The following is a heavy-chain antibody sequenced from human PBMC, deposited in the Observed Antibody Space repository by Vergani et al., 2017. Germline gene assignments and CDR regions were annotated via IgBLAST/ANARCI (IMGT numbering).Heavy chain of an antibody. V-gene: IGHV3-23*01. CDR1: GFTFSSYA. CDR2: ISGSGGNT. D-gene: IGHD2-15*01. CDR3: AKARDPNCKGGNCYSYYYGLDL. J-gene: IGHJ6*02. Sequence: EVQLLESGGGLVQPGGSLRLSCGASGFTFSSYAMTWVRQAPGKGLEWVSAISGSGGNTFYTDSVKGRFTISRDNSEDTLYLQMNSLRVEDTAIYYCAKARDPNCKGGNCYSYYYGLDLWGQGTTVTVSS.